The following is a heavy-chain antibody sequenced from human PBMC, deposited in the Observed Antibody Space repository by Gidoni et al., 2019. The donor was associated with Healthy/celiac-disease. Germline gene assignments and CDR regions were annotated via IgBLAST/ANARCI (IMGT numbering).Heavy chain of an antibody. CDR1: GYTLTGYY. CDR2: INPNSGGT. Sequence: QVQLVQSGAEGKKPGASGKVSCKAAGYTLTGYYMHWLRQAPVQWPEWMGGINPNSGGTNYAQKFQGRVTMTRDTSISTAYMELSRLRSDDTAVYYCARVGAKITMIVVAKGTGYFDYWGQGTLVTVSS. J-gene: IGHJ4*02. V-gene: IGHV1-2*02. D-gene: IGHD3-22*01. CDR3: ARVGAKITMIVVAKGTGYFDY.